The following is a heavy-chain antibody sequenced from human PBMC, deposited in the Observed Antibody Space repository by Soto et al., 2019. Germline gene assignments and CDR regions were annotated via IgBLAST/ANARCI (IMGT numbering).Heavy chain of an antibody. CDR1: GFTFSSYW. V-gene: IGHV3-74*01. CDR2: INSDGSST. CDR3: AREWGSYVRSWPYRDY. J-gene: IGHJ4*02. D-gene: IGHD1-26*01. Sequence: GGSLRLSCAASGFTFSSYWMHWVRQAPGKGLVWVSRINSDGSSTSYADSVKGRFTTSRDNAKNTLYLQMNSLRAEDTAVYYCAREWGSYVRSWPYRDYWGQGTLVTVSS.